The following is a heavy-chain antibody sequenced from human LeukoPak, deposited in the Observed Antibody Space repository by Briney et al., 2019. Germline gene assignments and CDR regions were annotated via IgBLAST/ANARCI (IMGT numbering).Heavy chain of an antibody. CDR1: GFTFSTYA. V-gene: IGHV3-23*01. CDR2: ISESGGTT. CDR3: AKDPSTSWYWYFQH. D-gene: IGHD2-8*02. Sequence: PGGSLILSCAASGFTFSTYAMSWVRQAPGKGLEWVSGISESGGTTYYADSVKGRFTISRDNFKSTLYLQMNSLRAEDTAVYYCAKDPSTSWYWYFQHWGQGTLVTVSS. J-gene: IGHJ1*01.